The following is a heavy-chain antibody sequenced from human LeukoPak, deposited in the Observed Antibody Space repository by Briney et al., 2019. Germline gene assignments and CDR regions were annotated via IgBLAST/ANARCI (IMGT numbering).Heavy chain of an antibody. Sequence: SETLSLTCTVSGGSISSNSYYWGWIRQPPGKGLEWIGTIYYSGSTYYNPSLKSRVTISVDTSQNQFSLRLSSVTAADTAVYYCARRSDYYDSSGYYAYWGQGTLVTVSS. D-gene: IGHD3-22*01. CDR3: ARRSDYYDSSGYYAY. J-gene: IGHJ4*02. CDR1: GGSISSNSYY. CDR2: IYYSGST. V-gene: IGHV4-39*01.